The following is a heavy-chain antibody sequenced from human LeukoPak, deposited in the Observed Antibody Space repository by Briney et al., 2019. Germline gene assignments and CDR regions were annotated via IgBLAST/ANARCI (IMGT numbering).Heavy chain of an antibody. Sequence: GGSLRLSCAASGFTFSNAWMSWVRQAPGKGLEWVGRIKSETDGGTTDYAAPVKGRFTISRDDSKNTLYLQMNSLKTEDTAVYYCTGVWGSYRYYFDYWGQGTLVTVSS. V-gene: IGHV3-15*01. CDR3: TGVWGSYRYYFDY. J-gene: IGHJ4*02. D-gene: IGHD3-16*02. CDR2: IKSETDGGTT. CDR1: GFTFSNAW.